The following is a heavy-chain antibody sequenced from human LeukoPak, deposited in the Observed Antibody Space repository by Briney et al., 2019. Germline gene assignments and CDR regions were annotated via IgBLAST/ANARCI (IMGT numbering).Heavy chain of an antibody. V-gene: IGHV4-59*08. CDR3: ARLGALFQIMRARGADNYYYFYGLDI. CDR1: GGSLSSSY. CDR2: THDSGST. Sequence: VKPSETLSLTCTVSGGSLSSSYWSWIRQPPGKGLEYIGYTHDSGSTDYNPSLKSRLTISVDTSKNQFSLKLTSVTAADTAVYYCARLGALFQIMRARGADNYYYFYGLDIWGQVTTVTVSS. D-gene: IGHD2-8*01. J-gene: IGHJ6*02.